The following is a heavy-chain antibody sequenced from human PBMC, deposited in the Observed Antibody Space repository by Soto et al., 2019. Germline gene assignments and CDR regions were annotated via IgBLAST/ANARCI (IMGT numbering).Heavy chain of an antibody. J-gene: IGHJ4*02. D-gene: IGHD3-9*01. Sequence: QVQLVESGGGVVQPGRSLRLSCAASGFTFSSYAMHWVRQAPGKGLEWVAVISYDGSNKYYADSVKGRFTISRDNSKNTLYLQMNRLRAEDTAVYYCARTDRSEGILTGSDYWGQGTLVTVSS. CDR3: ARTDRSEGILTGSDY. V-gene: IGHV3-30-3*01. CDR1: GFTFSSYA. CDR2: ISYDGSNK.